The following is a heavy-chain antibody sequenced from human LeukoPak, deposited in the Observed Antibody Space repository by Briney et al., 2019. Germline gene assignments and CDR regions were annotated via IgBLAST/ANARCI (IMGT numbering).Heavy chain of an antibody. Sequence: GGSLRLSCAASGFTFSSYSMNWVRQAPGKGREWVSSISSSSSYINYADSVKGRFTISRDNAKNSLYLQMNSLRAEDTAVYYCARDAPMVRGDYWGQGTLVTVSS. J-gene: IGHJ4*02. CDR2: ISSSSSYI. D-gene: IGHD3-10*01. CDR3: ARDAPMVRGDY. CDR1: GFTFSSYS. V-gene: IGHV3-21*01.